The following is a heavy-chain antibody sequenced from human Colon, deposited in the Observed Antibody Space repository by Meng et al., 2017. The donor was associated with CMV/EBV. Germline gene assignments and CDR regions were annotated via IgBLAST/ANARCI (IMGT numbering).Heavy chain of an antibody. D-gene: IGHD5-12*01. CDR1: GYRFSSYG. J-gene: IGHJ4*02. CDR3: ARDKGGYAGGGDH. CDR2: IGAHTGNT. V-gene: IGHV1-18*01. Sequence: KAYGYRFSSYGFSWVRQAPGQGLGWMGWIGAHTGNTNYAQKFQDRVTMTTDMSTSTAYMELRSLRSDDTAVYYCARDKGGYAGGGDHWGQGTLVTVSS.